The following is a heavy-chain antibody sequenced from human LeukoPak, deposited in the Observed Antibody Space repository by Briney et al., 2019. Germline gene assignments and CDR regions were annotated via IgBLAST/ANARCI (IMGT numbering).Heavy chain of an antibody. CDR1: GGSISSSSYY. Sequence: SETLSLTCTVSGGSISSSSYYWGWIRQPPGKGLEWIGYIYYSGSAYYNPSLKSRISISVDTSKKHFSLRLSSVTAADTAVYYCARLGGYSYGYSGAFDIWGQGTMVTVSS. J-gene: IGHJ3*02. CDR3: ARLGGYSYGYSGAFDI. CDR2: IYYSGSA. D-gene: IGHD5-18*01. V-gene: IGHV4-39*02.